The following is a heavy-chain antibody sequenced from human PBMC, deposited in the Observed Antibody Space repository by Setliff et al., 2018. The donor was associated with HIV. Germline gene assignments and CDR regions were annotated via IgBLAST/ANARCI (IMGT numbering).Heavy chain of an antibody. CDR3: ASPYGSGSYFYY. CDR2: INYSGST. CDR1: GGSFSAYF. J-gene: IGHJ4*02. Sequence: PSETLSLTCAVYGGSFSAYFWSWIRQPPGKGLEWIGEINYSGSTYYNPSLKSRVTISVDTSKNQFSLKLSSVTAADTAVYYCASPYGSGSYFYYWGQRTLVTVSS. V-gene: IGHV4-34*01. D-gene: IGHD3-10*01.